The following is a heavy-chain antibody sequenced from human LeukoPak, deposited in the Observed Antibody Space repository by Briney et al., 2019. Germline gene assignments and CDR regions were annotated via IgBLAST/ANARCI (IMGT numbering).Heavy chain of an antibody. CDR2: IDGGGSST. Sequence: GGSLRLSCTASGFTFSYHWMHWIRQVPGKGLVWISRIDGGGSSTSYADSVKGRFSISRDNSKSTLYLQMSSLRAEDTAVYYCARGPGSSGGAYVGDYWGHGTLVTVSS. J-gene: IGHJ4*01. V-gene: IGHV3-74*01. CDR1: GFTFSYHW. CDR3: ARGPGSSGGAYVGDY. D-gene: IGHD3-22*01.